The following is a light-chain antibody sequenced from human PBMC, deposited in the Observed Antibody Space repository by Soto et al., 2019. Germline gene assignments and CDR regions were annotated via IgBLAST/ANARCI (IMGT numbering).Light chain of an antibody. J-gene: IGKJ1*01. CDR1: QSISSW. CDR2: DAS. Sequence: DSQMTQSPSTLSASVGDRVTITCRASQSISSWLAWYQQKPGKAPKLLIYDASSLESGVPSRFSGSGSGTEFTLTISSLQPDDFATYYCQQYNSYSWTFGQRTKVDIK. V-gene: IGKV1-5*01. CDR3: QQYNSYSWT.